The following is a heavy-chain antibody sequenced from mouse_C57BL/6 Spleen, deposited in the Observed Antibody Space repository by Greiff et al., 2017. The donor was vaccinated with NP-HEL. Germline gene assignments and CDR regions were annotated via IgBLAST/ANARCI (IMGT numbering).Heavy chain of an antibody. V-gene: IGHV1-82*01. Sequence: VQRVESGPELVKPGASVKISCKASGYAFSSSWMNWVKQRPGKGLEWIGRIYPGDGDTNYNGKFKGKATLTADKSSSTAYMQLSSLTSEDSAVYFCARSHHYYGSSYFDYWGQGTTLTVSS. CDR3: ARSHHYYGSSYFDY. J-gene: IGHJ2*01. D-gene: IGHD1-1*01. CDR2: IYPGDGDT. CDR1: GYAFSSSW.